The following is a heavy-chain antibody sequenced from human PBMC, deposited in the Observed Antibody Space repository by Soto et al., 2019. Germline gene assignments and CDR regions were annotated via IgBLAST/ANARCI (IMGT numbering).Heavy chain of an antibody. J-gene: IGHJ6*02. Sequence: QVTLKESGPTLVKPTQTLTLTCTVSGLSLRTTGVGVGWVRQPPGKALEWLALLYWDDDKRYSPSLRSRLTIAKDIVEKQVVLTMTNMDTVDTATYYCVQSRCGGDCLEIYSSDAYNGLDVWCQGTTVTVPS. D-gene: IGHD2-21*02. V-gene: IGHV2-5*02. CDR1: GLSLRTTGVG. CDR2: LYWDDDK. CDR3: VQSRCGGDCLEIYSSDAYNGLDV.